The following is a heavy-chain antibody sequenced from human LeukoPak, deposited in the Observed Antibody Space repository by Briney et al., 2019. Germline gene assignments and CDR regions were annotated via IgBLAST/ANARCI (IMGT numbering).Heavy chain of an antibody. Sequence: PGGSLRLSCAASGFAFSSYWMHWVRQAPGEGLVWVSRINSDGITTSYADSVKGRLTISRDNAKNTLYLQMNSLRAEDTAVYFCARDGSLPDYWGQGTLVTVSS. J-gene: IGHJ4*02. V-gene: IGHV3-74*01. CDR2: INSDGITT. CDR1: GFAFSSYW. CDR3: ARDGSLPDY.